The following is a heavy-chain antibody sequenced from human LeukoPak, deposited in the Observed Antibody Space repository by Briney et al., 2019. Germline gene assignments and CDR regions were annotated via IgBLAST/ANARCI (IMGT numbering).Heavy chain of an antibody. CDR3: ARPLYSYGYSPPSH. Sequence: GESLKISCKGSGYSFSSYWIGWVRQMPGKGLEWMGIIYVGDSDTRYSPSFQGQVTISADKSIGTAYLQWSSLKASDTAMYYCARPLYSYGYSPPSHWGQGTLVTVSS. D-gene: IGHD5-18*01. J-gene: IGHJ4*02. CDR1: GYSFSSYW. CDR2: IYVGDSDT. V-gene: IGHV5-51*01.